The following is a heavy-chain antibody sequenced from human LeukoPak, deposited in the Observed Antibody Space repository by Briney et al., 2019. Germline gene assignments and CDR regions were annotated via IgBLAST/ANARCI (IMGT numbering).Heavy chain of an antibody. J-gene: IGHJ4*02. D-gene: IGHD5-12*01. Sequence: ASVQVSCKASGYSFTGYYIHWVRQAPGQGLEWMAWINPSSGDTDYAQKFQGWVTMTRDTSISTAYMELSRLRSDDTAVYYCARERYSGYASLIDYWGQGTLVTVSS. CDR2: INPSSGDT. CDR1: GYSFTGYY. V-gene: IGHV1-2*04. CDR3: ARERYSGYASLIDY.